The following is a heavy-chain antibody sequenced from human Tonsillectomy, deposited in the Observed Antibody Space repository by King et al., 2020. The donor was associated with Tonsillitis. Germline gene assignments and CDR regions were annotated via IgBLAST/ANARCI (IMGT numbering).Heavy chain of an antibody. V-gene: IGHV3-33*01. CDR2: IWYDGSNK. CDR3: ARSITIFGVVIRY. J-gene: IGHJ4*02. Sequence: VQLVESGGGVVQPGRSLRLSCAASGFTFSSYGMHWVRQAPGKGLEWVAVIWYDGSNKYYADSVKGRFTISRDNSKNTLYLQMNSLRAEDTAMYYCARSITIFGVVIRYWGQGTLVTVSS. D-gene: IGHD3-3*01. CDR1: GFTFSSYG.